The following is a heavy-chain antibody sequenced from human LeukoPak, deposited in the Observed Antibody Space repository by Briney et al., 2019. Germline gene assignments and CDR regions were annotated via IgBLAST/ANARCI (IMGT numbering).Heavy chain of an antibody. CDR3: ATVGRSTRGGY. D-gene: IGHD1-26*01. Sequence: GGSLRLSCAASGLTFTNYEMNWVRQAPGKGLEWVSYISSGGNVMYYADSVKGRFTISRDNAENSLHLQMNSLRAEDTAVYYCATVGRSTRGGYWGPGTLVTVSS. CDR1: GLTFTNYE. V-gene: IGHV3-48*03. CDR2: ISSGGNVM. J-gene: IGHJ4*02.